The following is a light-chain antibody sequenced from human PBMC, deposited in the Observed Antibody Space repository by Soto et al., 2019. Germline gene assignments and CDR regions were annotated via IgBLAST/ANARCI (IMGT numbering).Light chain of an antibody. CDR2: DAS. Sequence: EIVMTQSPATLSVSPGERATLSCRASQSVGTNLAWYQHKPGQAPRLLIYDASTRATDVPARSSASGSGTDFIITISSVESADFVVDYGQQYNNWPPPITFGQATRLEIK. J-gene: IGKJ5*01. V-gene: IGKV3-15*01. CDR3: QQYNNWPPPIT. CDR1: QSVGTN.